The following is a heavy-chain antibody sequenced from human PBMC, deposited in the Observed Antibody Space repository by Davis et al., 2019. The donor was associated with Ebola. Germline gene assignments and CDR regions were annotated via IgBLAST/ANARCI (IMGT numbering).Heavy chain of an antibody. D-gene: IGHD1-26*01. CDR2: IYSSGRA. V-gene: IGHV4-31*02. CDR1: GFTVTSNY. J-gene: IGHJ5*02. Sequence: LRLSCAVSGFTVTSNYMNWIRQHPGKGLEWIGYIYSSGRAYYNPSIKSRVTISVDTSKNQFSLKLSSVTAADTAVYFCARGGGSGSYSLSWGQGTLVTVSS. CDR3: ARGGGSGSYSLS.